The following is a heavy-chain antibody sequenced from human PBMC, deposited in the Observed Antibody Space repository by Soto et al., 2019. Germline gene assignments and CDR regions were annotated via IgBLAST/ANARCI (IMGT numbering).Heavy chain of an antibody. CDR2: IDPSDSYT. CDR3: ARPGYYDSSGAYGMDV. Sequence: GESLKISCKGSGYSFTSYWISWVRQMPGKGLEWMGRIDPSDSYTNYSPSFQGHVTISADKSISTAYLQWSSLKASDTAMYYCARPGYYDSSGAYGMDVWGQGTTVTVSS. J-gene: IGHJ6*02. CDR1: GYSFTSYW. D-gene: IGHD3-22*01. V-gene: IGHV5-10-1*01.